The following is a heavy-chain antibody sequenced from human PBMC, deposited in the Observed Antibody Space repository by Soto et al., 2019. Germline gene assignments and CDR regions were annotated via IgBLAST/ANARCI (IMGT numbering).Heavy chain of an antibody. D-gene: IGHD3-22*01. CDR1: GFIFSQYG. CDR2: IGRDGSRH. J-gene: IGHJ3*02. Sequence: QLQLVESGGGVVQPGRSLRLSCAASGFIFSQYGMHWVRQTPDKGLEWVGLIGRDGSRHFYAESVKGRFTSSRDNSKNTLYMQIDSLRVEDTAVYLCARDDDNPDNDLDMWGQGTVVTVS. V-gene: IGHV3-33*01. CDR3: ARDDDNPDNDLDM.